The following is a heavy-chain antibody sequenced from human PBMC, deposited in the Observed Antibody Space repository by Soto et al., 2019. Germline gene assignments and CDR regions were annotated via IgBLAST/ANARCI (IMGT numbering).Heavy chain of an antibody. CDR2: IYTSGST. J-gene: IGHJ4*02. Sequence: SETLSLTCTVSGGSISRYYWSWIRQPAGKGLEWIGRIYTSGSTNYNPSLKSRVTMSVDTSKNQLSLKLSSVTAADTAAYYCARDMGCSSNSCYSDYWGQGTLVTVSS. V-gene: IGHV4-4*07. CDR1: GGSISRYY. D-gene: IGHD2-2*01. CDR3: ARDMGCSSNSCYSDY.